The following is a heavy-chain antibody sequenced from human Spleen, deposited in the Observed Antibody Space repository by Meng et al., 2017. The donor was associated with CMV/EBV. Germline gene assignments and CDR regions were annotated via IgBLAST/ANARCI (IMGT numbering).Heavy chain of an antibody. Sequence: ASVKVSCKASGYTFTSYGISWVRQAPGQGLEWMGWISAYNGNTNYAQKFQGRVTITADKSTSTAYMELSSLRSEDTAVYYCARGPSQGYYFDYWGQGTLVTVSS. CDR3: ARGPSQGYYFDY. V-gene: IGHV1-18*01. CDR2: ISAYNGNT. J-gene: IGHJ4*02. CDR1: GYTFTSYG.